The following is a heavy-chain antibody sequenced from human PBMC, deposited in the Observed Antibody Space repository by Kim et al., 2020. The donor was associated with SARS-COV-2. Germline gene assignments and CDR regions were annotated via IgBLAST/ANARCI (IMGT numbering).Heavy chain of an antibody. V-gene: IGHV1-2*02. D-gene: IGHD2-15*01. Sequence: TNYAQKFQGRVTMTRDTSISTAYMELSRLRSDDTAVYYCARFGASRPFDYWGQGTLVTVSS. J-gene: IGHJ4*02. CDR2: T. CDR3: ARFGASRPFDY.